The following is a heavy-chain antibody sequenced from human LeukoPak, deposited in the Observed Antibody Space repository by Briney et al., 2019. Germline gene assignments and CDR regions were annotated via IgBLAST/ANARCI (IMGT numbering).Heavy chain of an antibody. J-gene: IGHJ4*02. Sequence: SGGSLRLSWAASGFTFSSYAMHWVRQAPGKGLEWVAVISYDGSNKYYADSVKGRSTISRDNSKNTLYLQMNSLRAEDTAVYYCARAGPNPRTAGLRYWGQGTLVTVSS. CDR3: ARAGPNPRTAGLRY. V-gene: IGHV3-30*04. CDR1: GFTFSSYA. D-gene: IGHD1-14*01. CDR2: ISYDGSNK.